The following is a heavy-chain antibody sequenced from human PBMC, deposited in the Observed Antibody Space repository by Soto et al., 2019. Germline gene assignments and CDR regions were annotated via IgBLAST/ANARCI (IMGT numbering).Heavy chain of an antibody. Sequence: GASVKVSCKASGYTFTVYYMHWVRQAPGQGLEGMGWINRKRGGTMYPQKFQGRVTMTWDTSISTAYMALTRLRSDDTAVYYCARDLAKGGGSAGFDYWGQGTLVTVSS. CDR1: GYTFTVYY. V-gene: IGHV1-2*02. CDR3: ARDLAKGGGSAGFDY. CDR2: INRKRGGT. J-gene: IGHJ4*02. D-gene: IGHD1-26*01.